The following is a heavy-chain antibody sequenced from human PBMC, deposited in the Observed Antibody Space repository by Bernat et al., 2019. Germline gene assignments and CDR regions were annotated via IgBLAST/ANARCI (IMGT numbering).Heavy chain of an antibody. CDR1: GFTFSSYG. CDR3: ARGSSGYAGNRDY. J-gene: IGHJ4*02. CDR2: ISYDGSNK. Sequence: QVQLVESGGGVVQPGRSLRLSCAASGFTFSSYGMHWVRQAPGKGLEWVAVISYDGSNKYYADSVKGRFTISRDNSKNTLYLQMNSLRAEDTAVYYCARGSSGYAGNRDYWGQGTLVTVSS. V-gene: IGHV3-30*03. D-gene: IGHD5-12*01.